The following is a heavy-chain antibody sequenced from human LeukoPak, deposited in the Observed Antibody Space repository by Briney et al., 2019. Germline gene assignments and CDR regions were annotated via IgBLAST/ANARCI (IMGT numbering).Heavy chain of an antibody. D-gene: IGHD3-3*01. V-gene: IGHV3-23*01. CDR2: ISGSGDST. J-gene: IGHJ4*02. CDR1: GFTFSSYA. Sequence: GGSLRLSCAASGFTFSSYAMSWVRQAPGKGLEWVSGISGSGDSTYYADSVKGRFTIARDNSKSTLYLQMNSLRAEDTAVYYCAKDLRRDDYDFWSGFDYWGQGTLDTVSS. CDR3: AKDLRRDDYDFWSGFDY.